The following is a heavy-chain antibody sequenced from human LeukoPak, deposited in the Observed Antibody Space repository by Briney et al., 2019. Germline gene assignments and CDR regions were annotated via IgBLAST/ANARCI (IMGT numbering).Heavy chain of an antibody. CDR2: IGTSGSVT. J-gene: IGHJ4*02. Sequence: GGSLRLSCAASGFTFSSFEMTWVRQAPGKGLEWVSFIGTSGSVTSYADSVKGRFSISRDNSENSLYLQMNSLRAEDTAVYYCVQGGWLDYWGQGTLVTVSS. CDR1: GFTFSSFE. V-gene: IGHV3-48*03. D-gene: IGHD6-19*01. CDR3: VQGGWLDY.